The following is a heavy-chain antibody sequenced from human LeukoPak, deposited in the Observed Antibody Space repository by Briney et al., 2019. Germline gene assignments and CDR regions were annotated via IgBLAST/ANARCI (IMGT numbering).Heavy chain of an antibody. CDR2: ISSSGSTI. V-gene: IGHV3-48*03. CDR1: GFTFSSYE. D-gene: IGHD3-10*02. CDR3: AELGITMIGGV. J-gene: IGHJ6*04. Sequence: GGSLRLSCVASGFTFSSYEMNWVRQAPGKGLEWVSYISSSGSTIYYADSAKGRFTISRDNAKNSLYLQMNSLRAEDTAVYYCAELGITMIGGVWGKGTTVTISS.